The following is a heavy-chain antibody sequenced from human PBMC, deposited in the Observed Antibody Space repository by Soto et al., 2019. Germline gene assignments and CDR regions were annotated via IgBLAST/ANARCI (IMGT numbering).Heavy chain of an antibody. D-gene: IGHD1-1*01. J-gene: IGHJ4*02. CDR3: AKDWKGGDY. CDR1: GFTFSSYA. Sequence: PGGSLRLSCAASGFTFSSYAMSWVRQAPGKGLEWVSAISGSGGSTYYAYSVKGRFTISRDNSKNTPYLQMNSLRAEDTAVYYSAKDWKGGDYWGQGTLVTVSS. CDR2: ISGSGGST. V-gene: IGHV3-23*01.